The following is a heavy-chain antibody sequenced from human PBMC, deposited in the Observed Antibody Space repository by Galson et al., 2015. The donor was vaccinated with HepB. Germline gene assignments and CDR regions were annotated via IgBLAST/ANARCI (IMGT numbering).Heavy chain of an antibody. J-gene: IGHJ3*01. V-gene: IGHV5-51*01. CDR1: GFDFDSYW. CDR3: ARQQDQVYGQDSALDV. CDR2: IWPGDSDT. D-gene: IGHD3-10*01. Sequence: QSGAEVKKPGASLKISCQGSGFDFDSYWIGWVRQMPGKGLEWVGIIWPGDSDTTYSTSFQGHVTISADKSLTTAYLQWSSLKASDTAMYYCARQQDQVYGQDSALDVGGQGTMVTVSS.